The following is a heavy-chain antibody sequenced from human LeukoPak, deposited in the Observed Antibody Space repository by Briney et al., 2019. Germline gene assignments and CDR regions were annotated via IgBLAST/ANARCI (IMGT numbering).Heavy chain of an antibody. CDR3: AIMHGYYDGSGYWVQ. CDR2: FSGSGGDT. D-gene: IGHD3-22*01. J-gene: IGHJ1*01. V-gene: IGHV3-23*01. CDR1: GFTFRSYA. Sequence: GGSLRLSCAASGFTFRSYAIYWVRQAPGKGLEWVSGFSGSGGDTYFADSVKGRFTISRDHSKNTVFLQMDSLRDEDTAVYYCAIMHGYYDGSGYWVQWGQGTLVTVSS.